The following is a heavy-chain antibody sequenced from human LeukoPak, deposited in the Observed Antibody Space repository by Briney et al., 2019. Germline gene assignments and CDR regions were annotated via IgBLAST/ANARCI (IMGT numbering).Heavy chain of an antibody. CDR3: ARDPNGDYIGAFDM. Sequence: GGSLRLSCTASGFTFSAYAMMWFRQPPGKGPEWVSAIRGGGGSAFYADSVKDRFTISRDNSKYTLFLQMNSLRAEDTAVYYCARDPNGDYIGAFDMWGPGTMVTVSS. J-gene: IGHJ3*02. D-gene: IGHD4-17*01. CDR2: IRGGGGSA. CDR1: GFTFSAYA. V-gene: IGHV3-23*01.